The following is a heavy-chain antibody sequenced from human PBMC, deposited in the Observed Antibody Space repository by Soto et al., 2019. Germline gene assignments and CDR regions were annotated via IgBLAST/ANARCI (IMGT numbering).Heavy chain of an antibody. CDR1: GFTFSSYV. CDR2: ISNDGNNK. CDR3: GPDTLDY. J-gene: IGHJ4*02. V-gene: IGHV3-30-3*01. Sequence: PGGSLRLSCAASGFTFSSYVMHWVRQAPGKGLEWVAHISNDGNNKYYADSVKGRFTISRDNSKNTLYLQMNSLRVEDTAVYYCGPDTLDYWGQGTLVTVSS.